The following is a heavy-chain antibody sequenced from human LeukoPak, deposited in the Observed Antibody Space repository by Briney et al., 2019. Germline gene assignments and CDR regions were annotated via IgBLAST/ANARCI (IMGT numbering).Heavy chain of an antibody. CDR2: IYHSGST. Sequence: SETLSLTCAVSGGSISSSNWWSWVRPLPGKGLEWIGEIYHSGSTNYSPSLKSRVTISVDKSKNQFSLRLSSVTTADTAVYYCARHEWHPSMDVWGQGTTVTVSS. V-gene: IGHV4-4*02. D-gene: IGHD2-8*01. J-gene: IGHJ6*02. CDR3: ARHEWHPSMDV. CDR1: GGSISSSNW.